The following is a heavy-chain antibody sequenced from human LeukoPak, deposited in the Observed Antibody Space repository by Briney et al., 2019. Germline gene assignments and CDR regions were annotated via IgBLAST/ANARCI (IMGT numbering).Heavy chain of an antibody. CDR2: MNPNSGNT. V-gene: IGHV1-8*01. D-gene: IGHD3-10*01. CDR3: VRLFVQEPSGWFDP. Sequence: ASVKVSCKPSGYSFSSYEINWVRQPPGQGLEWMGWMNPNSGNTAYAQKFQGRITMTRDASIRTAYMELNSLRSEDTAVYYCVRLFVQEPSGWFDPWGQGTLVTVS. CDR1: GYSFSSYE. J-gene: IGHJ5*02.